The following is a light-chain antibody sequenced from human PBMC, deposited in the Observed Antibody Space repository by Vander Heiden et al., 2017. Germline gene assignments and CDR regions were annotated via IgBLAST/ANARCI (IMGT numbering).Light chain of an antibody. CDR3: QVWDSSSDHVV. CDR2: DDS. J-gene: IGLJ2*01. Sequence: SYVLTQPPSVSVAPGQTARSSCRGNNIGSKSVHWYQQKPGQAPVLVLYDDSDRPSGIPERFSGSNSGNTATLTISRVEAGDEADYYCQVWDSSSDHVVFGGGTKLTVL. V-gene: IGLV3-21*02. CDR1: NIGSKS.